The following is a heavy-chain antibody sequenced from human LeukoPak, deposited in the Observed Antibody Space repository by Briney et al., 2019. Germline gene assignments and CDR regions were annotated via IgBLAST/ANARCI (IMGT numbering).Heavy chain of an antibody. CDR3: ARQDSSSSLWAFDI. D-gene: IGHD6-6*01. CDR1: GYTFTSFD. V-gene: IGHV1-8*01. J-gene: IGHJ3*02. CDR2: MNPNSGNT. Sequence: ASVKVSCKTSGYTFTSFDINWVRQATGQGLEWIGWMNPNSGNTGFSQKFQGRVTMTRDTSISTAYMELSSLRSDDTAIYYCARQDSSSSLWAFDIWGQGTMVTVSS.